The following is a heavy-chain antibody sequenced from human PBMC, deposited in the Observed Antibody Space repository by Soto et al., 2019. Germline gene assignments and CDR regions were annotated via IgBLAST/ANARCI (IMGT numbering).Heavy chain of an antibody. CDR2: ISGSGGST. CDR1: GFTFSSYA. CDR3: AKGVMVRRVIGAPDFDT. D-gene: IGHD3-10*01. J-gene: IGHJ5*02. Sequence: PGGSLRLSCAASGFTFSSYAMSWVRQAPGKGLEWVSAISGSGGSTYYADSVKGRFTISRDNSKNTLYLQMNSLRAEDTAVYYCAKGVMVRRVIGAPDFDTWGQGTLVTVSS. V-gene: IGHV3-23*01.